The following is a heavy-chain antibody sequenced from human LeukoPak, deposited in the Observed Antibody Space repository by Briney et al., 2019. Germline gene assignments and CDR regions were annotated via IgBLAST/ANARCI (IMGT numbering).Heavy chain of an antibody. D-gene: IGHD6-13*01. CDR2: IYYSGST. V-gene: IGHV4-39*01. Sequence: SETLSLTCTVSGGSISSSSYYWGWIRQPPGKGLEWIGSIYYSGSTYYNPSLKSRVTISVDTSKNQFSLKLSSVTAADTAVYYCARRKYSSSWLNWRQGTLVTVSS. CDR1: GGSISSSSYY. J-gene: IGHJ4*02. CDR3: ARRKYSSSWLN.